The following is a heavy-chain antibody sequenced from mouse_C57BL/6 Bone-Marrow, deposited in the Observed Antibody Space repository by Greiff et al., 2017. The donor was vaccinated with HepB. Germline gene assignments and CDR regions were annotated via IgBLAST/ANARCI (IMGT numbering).Heavy chain of an antibody. V-gene: IGHV2-2*01. D-gene: IGHD2-1*01. J-gene: IGHJ4*01. CDR3: ATRSTMVYYYAMDY. Sequence: VKLMESGPGLVQPSQSLSITCTVSGFSLTSYGVHWVRQSPGKGLEWLGVIWSGGSTDYNAAFISRLSISKDNSKSQVFFKMNSLQADDTAIYYCATRSTMVYYYAMDYWGQGTSVTVSS. CDR2: IWSGGST. CDR1: GFSLTSYG.